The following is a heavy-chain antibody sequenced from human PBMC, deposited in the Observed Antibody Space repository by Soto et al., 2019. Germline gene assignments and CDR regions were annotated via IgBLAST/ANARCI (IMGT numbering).Heavy chain of an antibody. J-gene: IGHJ6*02. CDR3: ARGDQYDILLRYYAMDV. CDR1: GFTFSKFD. V-gene: IGHV3-30-3*01. Sequence: QVQLVESEGGVVQPGTSLRLSCVASGFTFSKFDMHWIRQTPDKRLQWVAFIAYDGINKYYTGSVKGRFTVSRDNSKNTVSLQMNNLGLEDTATYFCARGDQYDILLRYYAMDVWGLGTTVSISS. CDR2: IAYDGINK. D-gene: IGHD1-26*01.